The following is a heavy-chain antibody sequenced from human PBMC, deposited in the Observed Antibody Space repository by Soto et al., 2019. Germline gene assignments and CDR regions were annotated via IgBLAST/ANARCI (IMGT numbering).Heavy chain of an antibody. CDR3: ARVTGRYSSSWYNWYFDL. D-gene: IGHD6-13*01. CDR1: GYTFTSYA. V-gene: IGHV1-3*01. J-gene: IGHJ2*01. Sequence: ASVKVSCKASGYTFTSYAMHWVRQAPGRRLEWMGWINAGNGNTKYSQKFQGRVTITRDTSASTAYMELSSLRSEDTAVYYCARVTGRYSSSWYNWYFDLWGRGTLVNVSS. CDR2: INAGNGNT.